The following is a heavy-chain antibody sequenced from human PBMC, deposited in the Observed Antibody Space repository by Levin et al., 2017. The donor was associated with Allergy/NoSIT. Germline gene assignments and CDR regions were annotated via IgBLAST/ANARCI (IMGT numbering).Heavy chain of an antibody. CDR2: IYPVDSDI. J-gene: IGHJ3*02. V-gene: IGHV5-51*01. Sequence: GESLKISCKGSGYSFANYWIGWVRQMPGKGLEWMGIIYPVDSDIRYSPSFQGQVIISADKSISTAYLQWSSLKASDTAMYYCARRGAYYGSGSYYAFDIWGQGTMVTVSS. CDR1: GYSFANYW. D-gene: IGHD3-10*01. CDR3: ARRGAYYGSGSYYAFDI.